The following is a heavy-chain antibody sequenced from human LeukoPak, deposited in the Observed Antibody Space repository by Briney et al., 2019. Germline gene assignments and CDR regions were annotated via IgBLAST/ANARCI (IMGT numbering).Heavy chain of an antibody. J-gene: IGHJ2*01. CDR3: ARVYCGGDCYAHWYFDL. V-gene: IGHV4-59*01. D-gene: IGHD2-21*02. CDR2: IYYSGST. CDR1: GGSISSYY. Sequence: SETLSLTCTVSGGSISSYYWSWIRQPPGKGLEWIGYIYYSGSTNYNPSLKSRVTISVDTSKNQFSLKLSSVTAADTAVYYCARVYCGGDCYAHWYFDLWGRGTLVTVSS.